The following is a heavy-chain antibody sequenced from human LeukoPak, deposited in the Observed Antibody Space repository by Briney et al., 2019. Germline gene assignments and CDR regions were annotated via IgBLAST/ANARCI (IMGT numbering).Heavy chain of an antibody. V-gene: IGHV4-61*01. J-gene: IGHJ5*02. CDR2: IYYSGST. CDR1: GGSINSGTYY. D-gene: IGHD3-10*01. CDR3: ARDTHYGPFDP. Sequence: SETLSLTCNVSGGSINSGTYYWRWLRQPPGKGLEWIGYIYYSGSTNYNPSLKSRVTISVDTSKNQFSLKLSSVTAADTAVYYCARDTHYGPFDPWGQGTLVTVSS.